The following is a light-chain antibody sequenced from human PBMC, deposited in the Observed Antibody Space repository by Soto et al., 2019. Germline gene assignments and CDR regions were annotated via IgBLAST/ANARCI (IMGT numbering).Light chain of an antibody. V-gene: IGLV2-11*01. CDR3: CSYAGSYV. CDR2: DVS. CDR1: SSDVGGYNY. Sequence: QSVLTQPRSVSGSPGQSVTISCTGTSSDVGGYNYVSWYQQHPGKAPKLMIYDVSERPSGVPDRFSGSKSGNTASLTISELQAEDEADYYCCSYAGSYVFGTGTKVTVL. J-gene: IGLJ1*01.